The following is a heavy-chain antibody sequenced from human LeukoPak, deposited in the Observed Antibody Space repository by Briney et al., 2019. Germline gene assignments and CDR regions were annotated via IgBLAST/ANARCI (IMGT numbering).Heavy chain of an antibody. CDR2: INHSGST. Sequence: SETLSLTCAVNGGSFSGYYWSWIRQPPGKGLEWIGEINHSGSTNYNPSLKSRITISVDTSKNQFSLKLSSVTAADTAVYYCAKGMGGKYCTNGLCYYSWFDPWGQGTLVTVSS. CDR3: AKGMGGKYCTNGLCYYSWFDP. CDR1: GGSFSGYY. J-gene: IGHJ5*02. D-gene: IGHD2-8*01. V-gene: IGHV4-34*01.